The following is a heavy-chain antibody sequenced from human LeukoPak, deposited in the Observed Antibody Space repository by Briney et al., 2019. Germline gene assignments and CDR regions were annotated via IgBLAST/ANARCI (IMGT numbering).Heavy chain of an antibody. D-gene: IGHD3-10*01. Sequence: GGSLRLSCAASGFTFSSYGMNWVRQAPGKGLEWVSYISSSSSTIYYADSVKGRFTISRDNAKNSLYLQMNSLRVDDTAVYYCARDWAGGPHDYWGQGTLVTVSS. CDR3: ARDWAGGPHDY. J-gene: IGHJ4*02. CDR2: ISSSSSTI. CDR1: GFTFSSYG. V-gene: IGHV3-48*01.